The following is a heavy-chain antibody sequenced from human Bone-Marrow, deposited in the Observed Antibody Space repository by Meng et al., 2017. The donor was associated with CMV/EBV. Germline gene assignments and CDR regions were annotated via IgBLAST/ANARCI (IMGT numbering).Heavy chain of an antibody. D-gene: IGHD1-26*01. CDR1: GFTFTSSA. V-gene: IGHV1-58*01. CDR2: IVVGSGNT. CDR3: AADQFLGGSYTYFDY. J-gene: IGHJ4*02. Sequence: SVKVSCKASGFTFTSSAVQWVRQARGQRLEWIGWIVVGSGNTNYAQKFQERVTITRDMSTSTAYMELSSLRSEDTAVYYCAADQFLGGSYTYFDYWGQGTLVTVPS.